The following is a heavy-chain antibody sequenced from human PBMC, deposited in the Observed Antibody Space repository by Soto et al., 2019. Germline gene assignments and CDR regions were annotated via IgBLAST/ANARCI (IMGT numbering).Heavy chain of an antibody. J-gene: IGHJ6*02. CDR3: ARKRLRYFDWSQHYYYYYGMDV. Sequence: SVKVSCKASGGTFSSYAISWARQAPGQGLEWMGGIIPIFGTANYAQKFQGRVTITADESTSTAYMELSSLRSEDTAVYYCARKRLRYFDWSQHYYYYYGMDVWGQGTTVTVSS. V-gene: IGHV1-69*13. D-gene: IGHD3-9*01. CDR1: GGTFSSYA. CDR2: IIPIFGTA.